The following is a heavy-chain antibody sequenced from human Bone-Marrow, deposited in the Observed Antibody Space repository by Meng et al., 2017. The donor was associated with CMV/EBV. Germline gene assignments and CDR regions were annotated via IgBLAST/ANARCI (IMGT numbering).Heavy chain of an antibody. CDR1: GFTFSSYW. CDR3: ARVAIRSGFGMDV. V-gene: IGHV3-74*01. D-gene: IGHD3-3*01. CDR2: INSDGSST. J-gene: IGHJ6*04. Sequence: GESLKISCAASGFTFSSYWMYWVRQAPGKGLVWVSRINSDGSSTSYADSVKGRFTISRDNAKNTLYLQMNSLRAGDTAVYYCARVAIRSGFGMDVWGEGTTVTVSS.